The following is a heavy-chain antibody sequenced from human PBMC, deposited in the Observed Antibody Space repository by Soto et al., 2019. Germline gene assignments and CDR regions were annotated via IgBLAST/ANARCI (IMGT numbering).Heavy chain of an antibody. CDR2: ISSSSSTI. Sequence: GGSLRLSCAASGFTFSSYSMNWVRQAPGKGLEWVSYISSSSSTIYYADSVKGRFTISRDSAKNSLYLQMNSLRDEDTAVYYCARADYDILTGYPGGMDVWGQGTTVTVSS. CDR1: GFTFSSYS. CDR3: ARADYDILTGYPGGMDV. D-gene: IGHD3-9*01. V-gene: IGHV3-48*02. J-gene: IGHJ6*02.